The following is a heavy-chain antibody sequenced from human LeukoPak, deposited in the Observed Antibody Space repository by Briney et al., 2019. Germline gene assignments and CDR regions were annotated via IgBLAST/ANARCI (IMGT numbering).Heavy chain of an antibody. D-gene: IGHD1-26*01. CDR3: ARDPQWGSVLGYFDY. Sequence: GRSLRLSCAASGFTFSSYAMHWVRQAPGKGLEWVAVISYDGSNKYYADSVKGRFTISRDNSKNTLYLQMNSLRAEDTAVYYCARDPQWGSVLGYFDYWGQGTLVTVSS. CDR2: ISYDGSNK. V-gene: IGHV3-30-3*01. J-gene: IGHJ4*02. CDR1: GFTFSSYA.